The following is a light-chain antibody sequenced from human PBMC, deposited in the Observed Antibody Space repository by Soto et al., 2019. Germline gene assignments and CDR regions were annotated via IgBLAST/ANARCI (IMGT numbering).Light chain of an antibody. V-gene: IGKV1-9*01. J-gene: IGKJ1*01. CDR2: AAS. CDR3: QQLSSYPWT. CDR1: QGISSY. Sequence: DIQLTQSPSFLSASVGDRVTITCRASQGISSYLAWYQQKPGKAPKLLIYAASTLQSGVPSRFSGSGSGTEFALTISLQPEDFATYFCQQLSSYPWTFGQGTKVDIK.